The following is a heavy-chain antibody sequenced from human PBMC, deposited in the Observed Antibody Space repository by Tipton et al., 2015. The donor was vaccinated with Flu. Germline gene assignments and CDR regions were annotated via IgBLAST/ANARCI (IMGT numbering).Heavy chain of an antibody. V-gene: IGHV4-39*07. Sequence: TLSLTCTVSGDSISTTIYYWGWVRQPPGKGLEWIGSIYYSGITNYNPSLKSRVTISVDTSKNQFSLRLSSVTAADTAVYCCARVGGDYRDTSGFIPWFDLWGQGTLVTVSS. J-gene: IGHJ5*02. CDR3: ARVGGDYRDTSGFIPWFDL. CDR2: IYYSGIT. CDR1: GDSISTTIYY. D-gene: IGHD3-22*01.